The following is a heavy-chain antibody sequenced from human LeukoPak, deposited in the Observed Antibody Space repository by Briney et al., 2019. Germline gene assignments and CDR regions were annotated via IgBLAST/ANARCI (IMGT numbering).Heavy chain of an antibody. J-gene: IGHJ4*02. CDR3: ARQWFGELPDY. D-gene: IGHD3-10*01. Sequence: PSETLSLTCAVSGYSISSGYYWGWIRQPPGKGLEWIGSIYHSGSTYYNPSLKSRVTISVDTSKNQFSLKLSSVTAADTAVYYCARQWFGELPDYWGQGTLVTVSS. CDR2: IYHSGST. V-gene: IGHV4-38-2*01. CDR1: GYSISSGYY.